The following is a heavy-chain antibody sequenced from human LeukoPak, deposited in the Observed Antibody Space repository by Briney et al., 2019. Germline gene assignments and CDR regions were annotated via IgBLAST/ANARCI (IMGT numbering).Heavy chain of an antibody. CDR2: ISSSSSTI. J-gene: IGHJ5*02. CDR1: GFTFSSYS. V-gene: IGHV3-48*01. D-gene: IGHD3-3*01. Sequence: GGSLRLSCAASGFTFSSYSMNWVRQAPGKGLEWVSYISSSSSTIYYADSVKGRFTISRDNAKNSLYLQMNSLRAEDTAVYYCARDGTGVPYDFWSGYYPNWFDPWGQGTLVTVSS. CDR3: ARDGTGVPYDFWSGYYPNWFDP.